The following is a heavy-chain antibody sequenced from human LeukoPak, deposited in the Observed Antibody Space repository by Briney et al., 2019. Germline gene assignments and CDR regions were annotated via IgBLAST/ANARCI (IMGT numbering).Heavy chain of an antibody. CDR3: ARASCGGDCYYYYYAMDV. CDR2: IRSTSSYI. Sequence: GGSLRLSCAASGFTFSSYSMNWVRQAPGKGLEWVSSIRSTSSYIYYADSMKGRFTLSRDNSKNTLYLQMNSLRADDTAVYYCARASCGGDCYYYYYAMDVWGQGTTVTVSS. D-gene: IGHD2-21*02. V-gene: IGHV3-21*04. CDR1: GFTFSSYS. J-gene: IGHJ6*02.